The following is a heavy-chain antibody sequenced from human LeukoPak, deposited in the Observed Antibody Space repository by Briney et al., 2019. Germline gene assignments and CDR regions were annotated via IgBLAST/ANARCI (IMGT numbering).Heavy chain of an antibody. J-gene: IGHJ4*02. CDR2: IYTGGTT. D-gene: IGHD1-1*01. CDR1: GFTFSSHS. V-gene: IGHV3-53*01. CDR3: AKDAGGTGIYFDC. Sequence: GGSLRLSCAASGFTFSSHSMNWVRQAPGKGLEWVSVIYTGGTTYYADSVKGRFTISRDNSKNTLYLQMNSLRAEDTAVYFCAKDAGGTGIYFDCRGQGTLVTVSS.